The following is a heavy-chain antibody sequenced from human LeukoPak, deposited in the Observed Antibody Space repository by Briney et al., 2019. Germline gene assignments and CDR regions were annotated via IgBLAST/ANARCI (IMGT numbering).Heavy chain of an antibody. D-gene: IGHD6-19*01. Sequence: GGSLRLSCAASGFTFSSYGMHWVRQAPGKGLEWVAVIWYDGSNKYYADSVKGRFTISRDNSKNTLYLQMNSLRAEDTAVYYCARDKSYSSGWYLSGYFDYWGQGTLVTVSS. CDR2: IWYDGSNK. J-gene: IGHJ4*02. CDR3: ARDKSYSSGWYLSGYFDY. V-gene: IGHV3-33*01. CDR1: GFTFSSYG.